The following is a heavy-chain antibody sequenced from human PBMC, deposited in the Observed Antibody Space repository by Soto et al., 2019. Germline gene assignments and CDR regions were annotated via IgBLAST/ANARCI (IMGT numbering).Heavy chain of an antibody. CDR2: IYYSGST. Sequence: SETLSLTCTVSGGSISSYYWSWIRQPPGKGLEWIGYIYYSGSTNYNPSLKSRVNISVDTSKKQFSLKMSSVTAADTAVYYCARRSSSEYYYYYYYMDVWGKGTTVTVSS. J-gene: IGHJ6*03. CDR3: ARRSSSEYYYYYYYMDV. CDR1: GGSISSYY. V-gene: IGHV4-59*08. D-gene: IGHD6-13*01.